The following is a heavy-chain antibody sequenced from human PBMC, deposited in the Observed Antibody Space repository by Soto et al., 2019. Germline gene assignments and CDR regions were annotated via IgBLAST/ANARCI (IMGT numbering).Heavy chain of an antibody. D-gene: IGHD2-15*01. CDR3: AREEGSCNGGPCYRGAFDF. CDR2: IGNSNNPT. Sequence: EVQLVESGGGLVKPGGSPRLSCAASGFTFSDYSMLWVRQAPGTGLEWLAFIGNSNNPTFYADSVRGRFTISRDNPKNAVYLQMNSLREEDTAVYFCAREEGSCNGGPCYRGAFDFWGQGTIVTVSS. CDR1: GFTFSDYS. J-gene: IGHJ3*01. V-gene: IGHV3-21*02.